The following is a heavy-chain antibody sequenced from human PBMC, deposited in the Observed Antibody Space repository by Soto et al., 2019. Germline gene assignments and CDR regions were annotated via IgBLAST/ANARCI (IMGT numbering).Heavy chain of an antibody. J-gene: IGHJ4*02. D-gene: IGHD6-19*01. Sequence: PSETLSLTCAVYGGSFSGYYWSWIRQPPGKGLEWIGEINHSGSTNYNPSLKSRVTISVDTSKNQFSLKLSSVTAADTAVYYCARGGRYSSGWYGHYWGQGTLVTVS. CDR1: GGSFSGYY. CDR3: ARGGRYSSGWYGHY. CDR2: INHSGST. V-gene: IGHV4-34*01.